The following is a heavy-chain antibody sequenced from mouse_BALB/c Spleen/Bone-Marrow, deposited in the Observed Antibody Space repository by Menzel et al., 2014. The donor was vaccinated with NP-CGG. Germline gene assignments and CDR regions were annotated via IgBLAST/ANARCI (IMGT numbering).Heavy chain of an antibody. J-gene: IGHJ2*01. Sequence: QVQLQQPGPELVKPGASVKMSCEASGYSFTSYYIRWVKQRPGQGLEWIGWIFPGSDNTKYNEKFKGKATLTADTSSSTAYMHLSSLTSEDSAVYFCARDWDEYYFDYWGQGTTLTVSS. CDR3: ARDWDEYYFDY. D-gene: IGHD4-1*01. V-gene: IGHV1-66*01. CDR2: IFPGSDNT. CDR1: GYSFTSYY.